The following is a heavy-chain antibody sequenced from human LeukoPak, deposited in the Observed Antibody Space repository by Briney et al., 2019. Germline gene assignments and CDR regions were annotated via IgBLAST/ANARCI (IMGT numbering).Heavy chain of an antibody. V-gene: IGHV4-59*01. D-gene: IGHD3-22*01. Sequence: SETLSLTCTVSGGSIMNYYWSWIRQAPGKGLECIAYIHSNGGANYSPSLKSRVTISVDTSKNQFSLKLSSVTAADTAVYYCAKWGYYYDSSGYVAPTDDSWGQGTLVTVSS. CDR3: AKWGYYYDSSGYVAPTDDS. CDR1: GGSIMNYY. CDR2: IHSNGGA. J-gene: IGHJ4*02.